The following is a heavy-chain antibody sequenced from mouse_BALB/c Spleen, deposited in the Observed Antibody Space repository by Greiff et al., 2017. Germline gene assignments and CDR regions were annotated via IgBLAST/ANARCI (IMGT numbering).Heavy chain of an antibody. Sequence: QVQLQQSGAELVKPGASVKLSCKASGYTFTSYYMYWVKQRPGQGLEWIGEINPSNGGTNFNEKFKSKATLTVDKSSSTAYMKLSSLTSEDSAVYCCTVLTGTIAYWGQGTLVTVSA. CDR3: TVLTGTIAY. J-gene: IGHJ3*01. CDR2: INPSNGGT. CDR1: GYTFTSYY. V-gene: IGHV1S81*02. D-gene: IGHD4-1*01.